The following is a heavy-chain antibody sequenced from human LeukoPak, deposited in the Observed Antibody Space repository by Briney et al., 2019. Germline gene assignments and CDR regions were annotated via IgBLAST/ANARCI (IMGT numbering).Heavy chain of an antibody. V-gene: IGHV1-18*01. CDR3: ARDVVGATTPGTEYFQH. CDR1: GYTFTRYG. CDR2: ISAYNGNT. J-gene: IGHJ1*01. D-gene: IGHD1-26*01. Sequence: ASVTVSFKASGYTFTRYGISWVRQAPGQGGEGMGWISAYNGNTNYAQKLQGRGTITTDTTKSTDYMELRRLRADDTAVYYCARDVVGATTPGTEYFQHWGQGTLVTVSS.